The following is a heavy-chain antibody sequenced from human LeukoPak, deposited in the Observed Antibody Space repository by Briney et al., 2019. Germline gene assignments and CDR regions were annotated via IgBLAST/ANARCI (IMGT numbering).Heavy chain of an antibody. CDR3: SQGLLS. Sequence: GGSLRLSCATSGFSFNSYGMHWVRQAPGKGLQWVAFISYDGSKKHCADSVQGRCTISRDNSKNTLSLQLNSLRPDDTAVFYCSQGLLSWGQGTLLTVAA. V-gene: IGHV3-30*02. J-gene: IGHJ5*02. CDR2: ISYDGSKK. CDR1: GFSFNSYG.